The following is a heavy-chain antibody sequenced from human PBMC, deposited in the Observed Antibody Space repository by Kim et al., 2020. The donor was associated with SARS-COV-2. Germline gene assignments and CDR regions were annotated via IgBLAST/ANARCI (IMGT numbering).Heavy chain of an antibody. CDR2: ITSSSTYT. Sequence: GGSLRLSCAASGFTFSDYYMSWMRQAPGKGLEWVSYITSSSTYTNYADSVKGRFTISRDNAGNSLYLQMNTLRAEDTAVYYCARRGTSWYSQIDYWGQGTLVTVSS. CDR1: GFTFSDYY. J-gene: IGHJ4*02. V-gene: IGHV3-11*03. CDR3: ARRGTSWYSQIDY. D-gene: IGHD6-13*01.